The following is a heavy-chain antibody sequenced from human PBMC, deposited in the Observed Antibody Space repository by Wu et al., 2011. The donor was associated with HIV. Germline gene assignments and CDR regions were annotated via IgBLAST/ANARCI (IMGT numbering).Heavy chain of an antibody. CDR3: ASRVREHYYYYFYIDV. V-gene: IGHV1-69*14. Sequence: QVQLVQSGAEVKKPGSSVKVSCKASGGTFSSYAISWVRQAPGQGLEWMGGIIPMFDTANYAQKFQGRVTITADKSTSTAYMELSSLRSEDTAVYYCASRVREHYYYYFYIDVWGKGTTVTVSS. CDR1: GGTFSSYA. CDR2: IIPMFDTA. D-gene: IGHD3-10*01. J-gene: IGHJ6*03.